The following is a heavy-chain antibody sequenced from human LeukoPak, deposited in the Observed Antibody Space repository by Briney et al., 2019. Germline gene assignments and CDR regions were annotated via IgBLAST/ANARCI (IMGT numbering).Heavy chain of an antibody. Sequence: SETLSLTCTVSGGSIKSHYWSWIRQPPGKRLEWIGHIYYSGSTNYNPSLKSRVTISVDTSKNQFSLKLNSVTAADTAVYYCATIPGYYDSRGYSPFDYWGQGALVTVSS. J-gene: IGHJ4*02. CDR1: GGSIKSHY. CDR3: ATIPGYYDSRGYSPFDY. CDR2: IYYSGST. V-gene: IGHV4-59*11. D-gene: IGHD3-22*01.